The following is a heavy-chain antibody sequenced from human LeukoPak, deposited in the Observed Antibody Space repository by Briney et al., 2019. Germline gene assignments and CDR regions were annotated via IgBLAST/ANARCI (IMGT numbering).Heavy chain of an antibody. Sequence: ASVRVSCTASGYTFTGYYMHWVRQAPGQGLEWMGRINPNSGGTNYAQKFQGRVTMTRDTSISTAYMELSRLRSDDTAVYYCAKIDCSSTSCYGDYWGQGTLVTVSP. CDR1: GYTFTGYY. V-gene: IGHV1-2*06. CDR2: INPNSGGT. CDR3: AKIDCSSTSCYGDY. D-gene: IGHD2-2*01. J-gene: IGHJ4*02.